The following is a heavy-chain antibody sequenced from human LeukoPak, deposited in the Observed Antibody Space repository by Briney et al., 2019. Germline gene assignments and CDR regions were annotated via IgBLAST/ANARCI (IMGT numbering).Heavy chain of an antibody. CDR2: IYTSGST. J-gene: IGHJ4*02. CDR1: GDSMSSFD. Sequence: SETLSLTCTVSGDSMSSFDWSWIRQPAGKGLEWIGRIYTSGSTNYNPSLKSRVTMSIDTSKNQFSLKLTSVTAADTAVYYCARGPPLGYSSSSLFHYWGQGTLVTVSS. V-gene: IGHV4-4*07. CDR3: ARGPPLGYSSSSLFHY. D-gene: IGHD6-6*01.